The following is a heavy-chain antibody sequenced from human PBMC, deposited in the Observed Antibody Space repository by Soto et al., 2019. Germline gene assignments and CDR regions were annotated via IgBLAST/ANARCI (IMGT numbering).Heavy chain of an antibody. CDR1: GYTFTNYA. J-gene: IGHJ4*02. D-gene: IGHD6-13*01. CDR3: ARDSQYSTSWQRFDS. V-gene: IGHV1-18*01. CDR2: VNTYNGNP. Sequence: QVQLVQSGVEVKKPGASVKVSCKASGYTFTNYAISWVRQAPGRGLEWMGWVNTYNGNPNYAQIFQGRITMTTDTSTGTAYMELRSLKSDDSAVYYCARDSQYSTSWQRFDSWGQGTLAPVSS.